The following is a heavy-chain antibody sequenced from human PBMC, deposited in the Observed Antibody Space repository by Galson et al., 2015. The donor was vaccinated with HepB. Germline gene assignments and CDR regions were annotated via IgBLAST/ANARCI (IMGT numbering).Heavy chain of an antibody. D-gene: IGHD2-2*01. CDR2: IYYSGST. Sequence: ETLSLTCTVSGGSISSSSYYWGWIRQPPGKGLEWIGSIYYSGSTYYNPSLKSRVTISVDTSKNQFSLKLSSVTAADTAVYYCAKPGYCSSTSCYDAFDIWGQGTMVTVSS. V-gene: IGHV4-39*01. J-gene: IGHJ3*02. CDR3: AKPGYCSSTSCYDAFDI. CDR1: GGSISSSSYY.